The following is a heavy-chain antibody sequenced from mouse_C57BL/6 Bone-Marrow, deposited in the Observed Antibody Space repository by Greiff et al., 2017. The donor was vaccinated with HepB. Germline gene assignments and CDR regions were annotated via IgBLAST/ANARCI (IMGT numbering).Heavy chain of an antibody. CDR3: DLRQLRLRGGGPYAMDY. Sequence: QVQLQQPGAELVKPGASVKMSCKASGYTFTSYWITWVKQRPGQGLEWIGDIYPGSGSTNYNEKFKSKATLTVDTSSSTAYMQLSSLTSEDSAVYYCDLRQLRLRGGGPYAMDYWGQGTSVTVSS. D-gene: IGHD3-2*02. J-gene: IGHJ4*01. CDR2: IYPGSGST. CDR1: GYTFTSYW. V-gene: IGHV1-55*01.